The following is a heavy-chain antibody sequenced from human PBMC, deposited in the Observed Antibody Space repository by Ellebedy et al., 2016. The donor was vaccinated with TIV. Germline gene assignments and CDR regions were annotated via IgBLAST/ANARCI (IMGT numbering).Heavy chain of an antibody. J-gene: IGHJ4*02. Sequence: PGGSLRLSCGASGFTFRDSAMHWVRQAPGKGLEWVAVISYEGSDQKYVDSVEGRFTISRDNSKNTLYLQINSLRGEATAVYYVAKEGSGWHNFDHWGLGTLVTVSS. V-gene: IGHV3-30*18. CDR1: GFTFRDSA. CDR3: AKEGSGWHNFDH. CDR2: ISYEGSDQ. D-gene: IGHD6-19*01.